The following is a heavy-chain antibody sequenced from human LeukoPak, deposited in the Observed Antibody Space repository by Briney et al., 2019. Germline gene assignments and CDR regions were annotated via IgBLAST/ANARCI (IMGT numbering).Heavy chain of an antibody. J-gene: IGHJ5*02. V-gene: IGHV4-39*07. D-gene: IGHD3-22*01. CDR1: GGSISSSSYY. CDR2: IYYSGST. CDR3: ARGDWDTAMVTDTFDYYDSSGYYSGFDP. Sequence: SETLSLTCTVSGGSISSSSYYWGWIRQPPGKGLEWIGSIYYSGSTYYNPSLKSRVTISVDTSKNQFSLKLSSVTAADTAVYYCARGDWDTAMVTDTFDYYDSSGYYSGFDPWGQGTLVTVSS.